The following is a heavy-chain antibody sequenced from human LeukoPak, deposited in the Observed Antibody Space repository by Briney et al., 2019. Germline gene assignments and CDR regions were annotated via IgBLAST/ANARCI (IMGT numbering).Heavy chain of an antibody. D-gene: IGHD3-10*01. CDR3: ARLRWFGEFDY. CDR2: IYYSGST. CDR1: GGSISSSSYY. V-gene: IGHV4-39*01. J-gene: IGHJ4*02. Sequence: SETLSLTCTVSGGSISSSSYYWGWIRQPPGKGLEWIGSIYYSGSTYYNPSLKSRVTISVDTSKNQSSLKLSSVTAADTAVYYCARLRWFGEFDYWGQGTLVTVSS.